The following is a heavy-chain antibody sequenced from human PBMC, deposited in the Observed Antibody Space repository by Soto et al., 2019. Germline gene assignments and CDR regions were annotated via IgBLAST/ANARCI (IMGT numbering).Heavy chain of an antibody. CDR1: GGYISSYY. Sequence: TETLSLTCTGSGGYISSYYCGWIRQPPGKGLEWIGYIYYSGSTNYNPSLKSRVTISVDTSKNQFSLKLSSVTAADTAVYYCARDSGYGLIDYWGQGTLVTVSS. CDR2: IYYSGST. J-gene: IGHJ4*02. D-gene: IGHD5-12*01. V-gene: IGHV4-59*01. CDR3: ARDSGYGLIDY.